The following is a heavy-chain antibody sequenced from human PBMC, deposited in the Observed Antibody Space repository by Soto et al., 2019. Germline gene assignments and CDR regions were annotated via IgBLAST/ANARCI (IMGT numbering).Heavy chain of an antibody. Sequence: ESGGGLVQPGGSLRLSCAASGFTFSSYWMSWVRQAPGKGLEWVANIKQDGSEKYYVDSVKGRFTISRDNAKNSLYLQMNSLRAEDTAVYYCARESVGSSSPFDYWGQGTLVTVSS. D-gene: IGHD6-6*01. CDR1: GFTFSSYW. V-gene: IGHV3-7*05. CDR3: ARESVGSSSPFDY. J-gene: IGHJ4*02. CDR2: IKQDGSEK.